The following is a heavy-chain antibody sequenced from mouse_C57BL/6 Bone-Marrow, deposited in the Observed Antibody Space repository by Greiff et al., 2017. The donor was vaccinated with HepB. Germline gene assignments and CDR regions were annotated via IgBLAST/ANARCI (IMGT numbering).Heavy chain of an antibody. CDR3: ARQGYYYAMDC. CDR1: GFSLTSYG. CDR2: IWSDGST. Sequence: VQGVESGPGLVAPSQSLSITCTVSGFSLTSYGVHWVRQPPGKGLEWLVVIWSDGSTTYNSALKSRLSISKENYTSQVIVKMNSLQTDDTAMYYCARQGYYYAMDCWGQGTSVTVSS. V-gene: IGHV2-6-1*01. J-gene: IGHJ4*01.